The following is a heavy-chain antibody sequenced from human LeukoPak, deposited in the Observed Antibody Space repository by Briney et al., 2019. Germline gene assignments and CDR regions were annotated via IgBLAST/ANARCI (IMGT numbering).Heavy chain of an antibody. CDR1: GYTFTSYG. D-gene: IGHD3-10*01. J-gene: IGHJ4*02. CDR3: ARATMVQGVITPPFDY. CDR2: ISAYNGNT. Sequence: GASVKVSCKTSGYTFTSYGISWVRQAPGQWLEWMGWISAYNGNTNYAQKLQGRVTMTTDTSTSTAYMELRSLRSDDTAVYYCARATMVQGVITPPFDYWGQGTLVTVSS. V-gene: IGHV1-18*01.